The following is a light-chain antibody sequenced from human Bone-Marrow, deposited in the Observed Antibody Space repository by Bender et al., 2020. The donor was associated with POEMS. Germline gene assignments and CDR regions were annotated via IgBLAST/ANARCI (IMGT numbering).Light chain of an antibody. CDR2: DVF. CDR1: SSDVGSYNL. Sequence: QSALTQPASVSGSPGQSVTISCTGTSSDVGSYNLVSWYQQHPGKAPKLIIYDVFRRPSGVSNRFSGSKSGTSASLAITVLQAEDEGDYYCQSYDNSLGGWVFGGGTKLTVL. V-gene: IGLV2-14*02. J-gene: IGLJ3*02. CDR3: QSYDNSLGGWV.